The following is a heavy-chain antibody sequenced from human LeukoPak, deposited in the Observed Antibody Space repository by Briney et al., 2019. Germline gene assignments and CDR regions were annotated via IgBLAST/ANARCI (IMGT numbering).Heavy chain of an antibody. Sequence: SETLSLTCTVSGGSISNYYWSWIRQPAGKGLEWIGCIYSSGSINYNSSLKSRVTMSVDTSKNQFSLKLTSVTAADTAVYYCARDPSLFAGYFDYWGQGTLVTVSS. CDR3: ARDPSLFAGYFDY. CDR2: IYSSGSI. V-gene: IGHV4-4*07. CDR1: GGSISNYY. D-gene: IGHD3-10*01. J-gene: IGHJ4*02.